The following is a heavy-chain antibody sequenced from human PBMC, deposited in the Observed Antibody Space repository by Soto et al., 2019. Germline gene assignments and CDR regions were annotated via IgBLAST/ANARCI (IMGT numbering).Heavy chain of an antibody. J-gene: IGHJ4*02. CDR3: AKDRMITFGGVFVIPTLDS. D-gene: IGHD3-16*02. V-gene: IGHV3-23*01. CDR1: GFTFTRHA. Sequence: GGSLRLSCAASGFTFTRHAMNWVRQAPGKGLEWVSAIVGTGVSTFYADSVKGRFTISRDNSKDTLFLQMNSLRAEDTAVYFCAKDRMITFGGVFVIPTLDSWGQGTLVTVSS. CDR2: IVGTGVST.